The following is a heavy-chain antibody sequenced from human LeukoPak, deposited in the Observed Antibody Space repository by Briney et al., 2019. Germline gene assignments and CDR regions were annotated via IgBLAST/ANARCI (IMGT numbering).Heavy chain of an antibody. Sequence: PSETLSLTCTVSGGSIGSGTYYWGWIRQSPGKGLEWIGSIYYSGSTNYNPSLKSRVTMSVDTSKNQFSLKLSSVTAADTAVYYCARDISSGSTRLYYYYYYMDVWGKGTTVTISS. D-gene: IGHD6-19*01. CDR2: IYYSGST. CDR3: ARDISSGSTRLYYYYYYMDV. CDR1: GGSIGSGTYY. J-gene: IGHJ6*03. V-gene: IGHV4-39*07.